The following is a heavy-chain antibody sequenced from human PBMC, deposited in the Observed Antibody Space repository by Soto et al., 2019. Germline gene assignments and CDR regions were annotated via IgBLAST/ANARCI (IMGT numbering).Heavy chain of an antibody. CDR2: IIPILGIA. J-gene: IGHJ5*02. CDR1: GGTFSSYT. Sequence: GASVKVSCKASGGTFSSYTISWVRQAPGQGLEWMGRIIPILGIANYAQKFQGRVTITADKSTSTAYMELSSLRSEDTAVYYCARQIAAAGKGNWFDPWGQGTLVTVSS. D-gene: IGHD6-13*01. V-gene: IGHV1-69*02. CDR3: ARQIAAAGKGNWFDP.